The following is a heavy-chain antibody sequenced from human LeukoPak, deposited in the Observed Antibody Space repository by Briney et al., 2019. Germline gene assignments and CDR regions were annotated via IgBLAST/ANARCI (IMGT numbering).Heavy chain of an antibody. CDR1: GGTFSSYA. V-gene: IGHV1-69*01. J-gene: IGHJ4*02. CDR2: IIPIFGTA. D-gene: IGHD5-18*01. CDR3: ATHYTAMAPFDY. Sequence: SVKVSCKASGGTFSSYAISWVRQAPGQGLEWMGGIIPIFGTANYAQKFQGRDTITADESTSTAYMELSSLRSEDTAVYYCATHYTAMAPFDYWGQGTLVTVSS.